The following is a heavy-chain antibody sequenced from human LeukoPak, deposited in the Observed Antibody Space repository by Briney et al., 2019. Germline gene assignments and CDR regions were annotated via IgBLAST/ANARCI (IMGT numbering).Heavy chain of an antibody. CDR3: ARHFGSGFDRWFDP. Sequence: PSETLSLTCTVSGGSISTYYWSWIRQPPGKGLEWIGYISYSGNTNYNPSLKSRVTISIDTSKNQFSLKLNSVTAADTAVYYCARHFGSGFDRWFDPWGQGSLVIVSP. D-gene: IGHD5-12*01. CDR2: ISYSGNT. V-gene: IGHV4-59*08. J-gene: IGHJ5*02. CDR1: GGSISTYY.